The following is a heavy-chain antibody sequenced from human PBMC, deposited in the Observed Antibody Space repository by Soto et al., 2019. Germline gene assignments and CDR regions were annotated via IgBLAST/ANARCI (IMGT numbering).Heavy chain of an antibody. CDR3: AKGGGRSSLREFDY. CDR2: ISWNSGSI. V-gene: IGHV3-9*01. J-gene: IGHJ4*02. D-gene: IGHD6-6*01. Sequence: EVQLVESGGGLVQPGRSLRLSCAASGFTFDDYAMHWVRQAPGKGLEWVSGISWNSGSIGYADSVKGRFTISRDNAKNSLYLQMNSLRAEDTALYYCAKGGGRSSLREFDYWGQGTLVTVSS. CDR1: GFTFDDYA.